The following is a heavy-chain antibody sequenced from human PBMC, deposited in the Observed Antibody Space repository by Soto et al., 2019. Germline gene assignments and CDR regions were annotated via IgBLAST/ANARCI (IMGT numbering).Heavy chain of an antibody. CDR2: IRSKANSYAT. D-gene: IGHD3-9*01. J-gene: IGHJ4*02. CDR1: GFTFSGSA. CDR3: RSGSYYDILTGYYRDY. V-gene: IGHV3-73*01. Sequence: GGSLRLSCAASGFTFSGSAMHWVRQASGKGLEWVGRIRSKANSYATAYAASVKGRFTISRDDSKNTAYLQMNSLKTEDTAVYYCRSGSYYDILTGYYRDYWGQGTLVTVSS.